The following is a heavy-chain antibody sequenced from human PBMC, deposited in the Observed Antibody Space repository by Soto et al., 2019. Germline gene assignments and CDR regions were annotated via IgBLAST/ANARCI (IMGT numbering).Heavy chain of an antibody. Sequence: PSETLSLTCTVSGGSISSGGYYWSWIRQHPGKGLEWIGYIYYSGSTYYNPSLKSRVTISVDTSKNQFSLKLSSVTAADTAVYYCARMPLSCSSTSCYHYYYMDVWGKGTTVTVSS. CDR1: GGSISSGGYY. V-gene: IGHV4-31*03. D-gene: IGHD2-2*01. CDR2: IYYSGST. J-gene: IGHJ6*03. CDR3: ARMPLSCSSTSCYHYYYMDV.